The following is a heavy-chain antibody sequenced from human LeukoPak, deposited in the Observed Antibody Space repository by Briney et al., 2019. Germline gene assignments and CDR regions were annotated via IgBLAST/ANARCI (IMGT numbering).Heavy chain of an antibody. J-gene: IGHJ4*02. D-gene: IGHD5-24*01. V-gene: IGHV3-30*02. CDR1: GFTVSNYG. CDR3: ARPSPPGDGYNPCDY. Sequence: PGGSLRLSCAASGFTVSNYGMHWVRQAPGKGLEWVAFIRNDGSNKYYADSVKGRFTISRDNSKSTVYLQMNSLRPEDTAVYYCARPSPPGDGYNPCDYWGPGALVTVSS. CDR2: IRNDGSNK.